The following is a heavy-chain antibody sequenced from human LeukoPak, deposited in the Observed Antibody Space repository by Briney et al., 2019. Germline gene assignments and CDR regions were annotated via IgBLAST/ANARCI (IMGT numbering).Heavy chain of an antibody. D-gene: IGHD2-15*01. CDR2: ISSTSSTI. J-gene: IGHJ4*02. V-gene: IGHV3-48*04. CDR1: GFTFSSYN. CDR3: ARPRSGGTWFFDY. Sequence: GGSLRLSCAASGFTFSSYNMNWVRQAPGKGLEWISHISSTSSTIKYADSVKGRFTISRDNAKNSLHLQMNSLRVEDTAVYYCARPRSGGTWFFDYWGQGTLVTVSS.